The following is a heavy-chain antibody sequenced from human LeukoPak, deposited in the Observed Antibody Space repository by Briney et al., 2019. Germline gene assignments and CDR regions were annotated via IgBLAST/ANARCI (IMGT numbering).Heavy chain of an antibody. V-gene: IGHV4-39*07. J-gene: IGHJ5*02. CDR1: VGSISSSSYD. CDR3: ARQSSLWFGELLFTNWFDP. CDR2: IYYSGST. D-gene: IGHD3-10*01. Sequence: SETLSLTCTVSVGSISSSSYDWGWIRQHPGKGLEWIGSIYYSGSTYYNPSLKSRVTISVDTSKNQFSLKLSSVTAADTAVYYCARQSSLWFGELLFTNWFDPWGQGTLVTVSS.